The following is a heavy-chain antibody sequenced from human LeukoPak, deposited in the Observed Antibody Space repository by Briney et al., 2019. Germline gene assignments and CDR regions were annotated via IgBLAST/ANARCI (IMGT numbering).Heavy chain of an antibody. D-gene: IGHD2-2*01. CDR2: IHPDGSEK. Sequence: GGSLRLSCAASGFTFNSYWMSWVRQAPGKGLEWVANIHPDGSEKQYGDSVKGRFTTSRDNAKNSLYLQMNSLRAEDTAVYYCARFVVLPAAPGGWFDPWGQGTLVTVSS. CDR1: GFTFNSYW. V-gene: IGHV3-7*01. J-gene: IGHJ5*02. CDR3: ARFVVLPAAPGGWFDP.